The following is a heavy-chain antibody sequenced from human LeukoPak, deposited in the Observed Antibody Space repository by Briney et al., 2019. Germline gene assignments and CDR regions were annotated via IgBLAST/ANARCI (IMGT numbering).Heavy chain of an antibody. CDR1: GFTFSYYS. Sequence: GGSLRLSCTASGFTFSYYSMNWVRQAPGKGLEWVSSISGSTRDIYYADSVKGRFTISRDNAKNSVYLQMNSLRAEDTAVYYCARGRIQLWYFDYWGQGTLVTVSS. D-gene: IGHD5-18*01. CDR2: ISGSTRDI. J-gene: IGHJ4*02. V-gene: IGHV3-21*01. CDR3: ARGRIQLWYFDY.